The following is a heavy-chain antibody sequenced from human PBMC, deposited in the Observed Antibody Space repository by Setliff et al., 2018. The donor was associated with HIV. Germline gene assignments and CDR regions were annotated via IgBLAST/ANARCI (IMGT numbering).Heavy chain of an antibody. CDR2: IYQSGST. V-gene: IGHV4-34*01. CDR1: GGSFSGHS. J-gene: IGHJ6*03. D-gene: IGHD6-13*01. Sequence: KPSETLSLTCAVYGGSFSGHSWTWVRQPPGKRLEWLGCIYQSGSTSYNPSLSSRLTISVDTSKNQVSLRLSSVTAADTGVYYCARHRDPPGSSWSYYYYYMDLWGEGTTVTVSS. CDR3: ARHRDPPGSSWSYYYYYMDL.